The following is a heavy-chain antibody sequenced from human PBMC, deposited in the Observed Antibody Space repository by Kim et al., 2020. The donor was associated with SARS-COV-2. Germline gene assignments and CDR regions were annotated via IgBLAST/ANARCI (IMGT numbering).Heavy chain of an antibody. CDR1: GFTFRAYA. CDR3: AKSPGGYRALNFDY. Sequence: GGSLRLSCAAFGFTFRAYAMSWVRQSPGKGLEWVSAITGSDTYYADSVKGRFTISRDNSKNTLYLQMNSLRAEDTALYYCAKSPGGYRALNFDYWGQGTLVTVSS. CDR2: ITGSDT. V-gene: IGHV3-23*01. D-gene: IGHD1-26*01. J-gene: IGHJ4*02.